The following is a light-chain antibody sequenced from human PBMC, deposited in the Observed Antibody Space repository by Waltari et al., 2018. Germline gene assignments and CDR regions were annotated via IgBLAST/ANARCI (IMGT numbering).Light chain of an antibody. V-gene: IGKV3-20*01. CDR1: PNERATY. CDR2: ETS. CDR3: QQYDISPLT. J-gene: IGKJ4*01. Sequence: ASPNERATYLAEDKQKPGQAPTLVIHETSIRATGIPDRFSGSGSVTDFSLTISSLEPEDFAVYYWQQYDISPLTFGGGTKVETK.